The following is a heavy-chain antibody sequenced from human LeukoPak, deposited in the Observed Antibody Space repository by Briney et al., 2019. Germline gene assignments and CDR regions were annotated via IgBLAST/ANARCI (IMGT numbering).Heavy chain of an antibody. CDR2: IYYSGST. V-gene: IGHV4-39*01. CDR3: ARQTSLALIQLSRFFDY. J-gene: IGHJ4*02. D-gene: IGHD5-18*01. CDR1: GGSISSSSYY. Sequence: SETLSLTCTVSGGSISSSSYYWGWIRQPPGKGLGWIGSIYYSGSTYYNPSLKSRVTISVDTSKNQFSLKLSSVTAADTAVYYCARQTSLALIQLSRFFDYWGQGTLVTVSS.